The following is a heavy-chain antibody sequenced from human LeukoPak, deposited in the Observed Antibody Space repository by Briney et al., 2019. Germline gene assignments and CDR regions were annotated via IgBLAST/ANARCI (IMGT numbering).Heavy chain of an antibody. D-gene: IGHD6-13*01. CDR1: GGSISSSAYY. CDR3: GGLEGSTTFYFDF. J-gene: IGHJ4*02. CDR2: IYYSGST. V-gene: IGHV4-39*01. Sequence: PSETLSLTCTVSGGSISSSAYYWGWIRQPPGKGLEWIGNIYYSGSTYYNPSLKSRLTMSVDTSKNQFSLKLKSVTAADTAVYYCGGLEGSTTFYFDFWGQGTLVTVSS.